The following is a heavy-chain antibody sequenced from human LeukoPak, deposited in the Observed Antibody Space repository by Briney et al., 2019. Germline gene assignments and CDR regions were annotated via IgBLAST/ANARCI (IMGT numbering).Heavy chain of an antibody. D-gene: IGHD4-17*01. CDR1: AFTFSSYG. CDR3: ARVAVTTQFYYYMDV. CDR2: ISSSGSTI. Sequence: GGSLRLSCAASAFTFSSYGMHWVRQAPGKGLEWVSYISSSGSTIYYADSVKGRFTISRDNAKNSLYLQMNSLRAEDTAVYYCARVAVTTQFYYYMDVWGKGTTVTISS. V-gene: IGHV3-48*03. J-gene: IGHJ6*03.